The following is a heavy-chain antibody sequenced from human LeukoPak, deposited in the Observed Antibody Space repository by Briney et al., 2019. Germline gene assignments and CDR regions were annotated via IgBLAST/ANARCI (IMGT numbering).Heavy chain of an antibody. CDR1: GGSISSYY. J-gene: IGHJ4*02. D-gene: IGHD3-3*01. CDR3: ARADCDFWSGYSAFDY. CDR2: IYYSGST. V-gene: IGHV4-59*01. Sequence: SETLSLTCTVSGGSISSYYWSWIRQPPGKGLEWIGYIYYSGSTNYNPSLKSRVTISVDTSKNQFSLKLSSVTAADTAVYYCARADCDFWSGYSAFDYWGQGTLVTVSS.